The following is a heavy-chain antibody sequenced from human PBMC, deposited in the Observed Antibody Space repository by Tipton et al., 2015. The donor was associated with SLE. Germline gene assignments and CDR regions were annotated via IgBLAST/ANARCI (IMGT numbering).Heavy chain of an antibody. J-gene: IGHJ4*02. D-gene: IGHD7-27*01. CDR2: MYTSGST. CDR3: AREGVGNWGLFFDY. CDR1: GGSINSGSYY. Sequence: TLSLTCTVSGGSINSGSYYWSWIRQPAGKGLEWIGRMYTSGSTNYNPSLKSRVTISVDTSKNQFSLKLSSVTAADTAVYYRAREGVGNWGLFFDYWGQGTLVTVSS. V-gene: IGHV4-61*02.